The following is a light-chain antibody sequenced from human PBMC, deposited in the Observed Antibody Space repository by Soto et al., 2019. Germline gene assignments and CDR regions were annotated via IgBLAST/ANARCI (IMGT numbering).Light chain of an antibody. CDR1: QSVRNK. V-gene: IGKV3-11*01. CDR3: QQRSNWPPIT. CDR2: DTS. Sequence: EIVVTQSPATLSVSPWEIATLSCRVSQSVRNKVAWYQHKPGQTPRVIIYDTSTRAAGIPARFSGSGSGTDFTLTISSLEPEDFAVYYCQQRSNWPPITFGQGTRLEIK. J-gene: IGKJ5*01.